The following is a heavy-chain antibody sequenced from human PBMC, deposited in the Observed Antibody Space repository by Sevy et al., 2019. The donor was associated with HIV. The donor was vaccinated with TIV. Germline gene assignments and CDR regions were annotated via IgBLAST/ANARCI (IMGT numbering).Heavy chain of an antibody. CDR1: GASMRSSHY. CDR3: ARLPQWLGPSFDS. Sequence: SETLSLTCTVSGASMRSSHYWGWIRQPPGKGLEWIGSIYNGGETFYTPSLKTRVTISIDTTKSHFSLKLTSVTATDTAVYYSARLPQWLGPSFDSWGQGNQVTVSS. J-gene: IGHJ4*02. D-gene: IGHD6-19*01. V-gene: IGHV4-39*02. CDR2: IYNGGET.